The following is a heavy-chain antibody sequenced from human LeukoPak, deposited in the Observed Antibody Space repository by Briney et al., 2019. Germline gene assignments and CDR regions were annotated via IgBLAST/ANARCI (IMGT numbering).Heavy chain of an antibody. CDR3: ARYSGLGVPDY. V-gene: IGHV6-1*01. Sequence: SQTLSLTCAISTYSGSISSASRNWIRQSPSRGLEWLGRTYYRSKWHNDYAVSVRGRIAINPDTSKNHFSLLLNSLTPEDTAVYYYARYSGLGVPDYWGQGTLVTVSS. CDR2: TYYRSKWHN. CDR1: TYSGSISSAS. D-gene: IGHD2-21*01. J-gene: IGHJ4*02.